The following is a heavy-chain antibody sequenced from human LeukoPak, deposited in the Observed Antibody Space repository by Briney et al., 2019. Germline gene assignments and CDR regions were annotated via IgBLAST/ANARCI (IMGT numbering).Heavy chain of an antibody. CDR1: GFTFSSYG. D-gene: IGHD2-15*01. Sequence: GGSLRLSCAASGFTFSSYGMHWVRQAPGKGLEWVAVIWYDGSNKYYADSVEGRFTISRDNSKNTLYLQMNSLRAEDTAVYYCARGSPRRSGYCSGGSCYSFDCWGQGTLVTVSS. J-gene: IGHJ4*02. V-gene: IGHV3-33*01. CDR3: ARGSPRRSGYCSGGSCYSFDC. CDR2: IWYDGSNK.